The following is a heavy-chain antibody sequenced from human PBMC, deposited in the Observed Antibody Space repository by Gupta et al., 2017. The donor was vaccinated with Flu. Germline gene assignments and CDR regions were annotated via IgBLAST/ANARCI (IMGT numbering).Heavy chain of an antibody. Sequence: GLEWVSVIYSSGSTYYADSVKGRFTIFRDNSKNTVFLQMNSLRAEDTAVYDCARGDWAHWGQGTMVTVSS. CDR2: IYSSGST. J-gene: IGHJ3*01. V-gene: IGHV3-53*01. CDR3: ARGDWAH. D-gene: IGHD3-9*01.